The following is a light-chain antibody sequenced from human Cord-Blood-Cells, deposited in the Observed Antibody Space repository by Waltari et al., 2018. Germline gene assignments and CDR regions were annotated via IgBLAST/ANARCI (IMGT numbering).Light chain of an antibody. CDR3: LLSYSGAYV. CDR2: DTS. Sequence: QALVTQQPSPTVSHGGQVTLTCCSSTRAVTSGHSPYWFQQKPGQAPRTLIYDTSNKHSWTPARFSGSLLGGKAALTLSGAQPEDEAEYYCLLSYSGAYVFGTGTKVTVL. J-gene: IGLJ1*01. V-gene: IGLV7-46*01. CDR1: TRAVTSGHS.